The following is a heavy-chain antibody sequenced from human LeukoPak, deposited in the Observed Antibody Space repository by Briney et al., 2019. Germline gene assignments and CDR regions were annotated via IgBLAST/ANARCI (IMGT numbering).Heavy chain of an antibody. V-gene: IGHV3-21*01. CDR1: GFTFSTSN. D-gene: IGHD3-3*01. CDR2: ITPGGSNM. Sequence: GGSLRLSCAASGFTFSTSNMNWVRQTPEKGLEWVSTITPGGSNMYYHDSVMGRFTISRDNAKNLLFLQMNSLRAEDTAVYYCASWSGGSVLDYWGQGTLVTVSS. CDR3: ASWSGGSVLDY. J-gene: IGHJ4*02.